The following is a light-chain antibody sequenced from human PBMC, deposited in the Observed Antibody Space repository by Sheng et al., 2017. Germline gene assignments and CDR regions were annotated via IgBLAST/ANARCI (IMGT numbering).Light chain of an antibody. CDR1: QGVGSY. Sequence: EIVLTQSPATLSLSPGQRATLSCRASQGVGSYLAWYQQKPGQAPRLLIYETSKRATGIPARFSGSGSGTDFTLIISSLEREDFGVYYCQQYGSFPITFGQGTRLDIK. J-gene: IGKJ5*01. CDR2: ETS. CDR3: QQYGSFPIT. V-gene: IGKV3-11*01.